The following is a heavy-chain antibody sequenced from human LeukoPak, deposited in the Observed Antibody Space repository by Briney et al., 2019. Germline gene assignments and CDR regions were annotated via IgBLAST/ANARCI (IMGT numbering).Heavy chain of an antibody. J-gene: IGHJ4*02. CDR2: INHSGST. V-gene: IGHV4-34*01. CDR3: ASVLGYCSGGSWYSDY. CDR1: GCTFSGYY. Sequence: SEALSLTCGVYGCTFSGYYWSWIRQPPGKGLEWIGEINHSGSTNYNPSLKSRVTMSVDTSKNQFSLKLSSVTAADTAVYYCASVLGYCSGGSWYSDYWGQGTLVTVSS. D-gene: IGHD2-15*01.